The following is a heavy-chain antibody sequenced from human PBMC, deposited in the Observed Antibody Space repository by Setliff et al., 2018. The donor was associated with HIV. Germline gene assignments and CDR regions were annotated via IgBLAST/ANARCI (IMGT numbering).Heavy chain of an antibody. J-gene: IGHJ5*02. CDR3: AAGGASSIPLGP. CDR2: IYTSGST. Sequence: SETLSLTCAVSGGSFNTFYWSWIRQPAGEGLEWQPAGEGLEWLGRIYTSGSTNYNPSLKSRVTMSIDTSKNQVSLEMISVTAADTAVYYCAAGGASSIPLGPWGQGTLVTVSS. D-gene: IGHD2-21*01. CDR1: GGSFNTFY. V-gene: IGHV4-4*07.